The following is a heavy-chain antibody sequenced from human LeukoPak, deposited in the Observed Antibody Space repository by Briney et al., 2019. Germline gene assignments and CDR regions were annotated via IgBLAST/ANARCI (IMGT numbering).Heavy chain of an antibody. CDR2: IYSGGST. Sequence: GGSLRLSCAASGFTFSDYYMSWVRQAPGKGLEWVSVIYSGGSTYYADSVKGRFTISRDNSKNTLYLQMNSLRAEDTAVYYCARVDYGDYGFDYWGQGTLVTVSS. V-gene: IGHV3-66*01. J-gene: IGHJ4*02. D-gene: IGHD4-17*01. CDR3: ARVDYGDYGFDY. CDR1: GFTFSDYY.